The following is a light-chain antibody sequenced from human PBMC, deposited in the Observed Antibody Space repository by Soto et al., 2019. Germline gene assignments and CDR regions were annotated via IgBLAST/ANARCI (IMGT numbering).Light chain of an antibody. CDR3: QQYYATPLT. J-gene: IGKJ4*02. Sequence: DIVMTQSPDSLAVSLGERATFNCTSSQNLLSSSNNRNYLAWYQQKPGQPPKLLVYWASTRESGVPDRFSGRGSGTDFPLTISSLLAEGVALFYCQQYYATPLTCGGGTKVEI. V-gene: IGKV4-1*01. CDR1: QNLLSSSNNRNY. CDR2: WAS.